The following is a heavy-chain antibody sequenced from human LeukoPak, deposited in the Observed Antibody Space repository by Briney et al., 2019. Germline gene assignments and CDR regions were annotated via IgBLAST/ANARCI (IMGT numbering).Heavy chain of an antibody. CDR2: INPNSGGT. V-gene: IGHV1-2*02. CDR1: GYTFTGYY. Sequence: ASVKVSCKASGYTFTGYYIHWVRQAPGQGLEWMGWINPNSGGTNYAQKFQGRVTMTRDTSISTAYMELSRLRSDDTAVYYCARVVEEGPIVGATNWFDPWGQGTLVTVSS. J-gene: IGHJ5*02. CDR3: ARVVEEGPIVGATNWFDP. D-gene: IGHD1-26*01.